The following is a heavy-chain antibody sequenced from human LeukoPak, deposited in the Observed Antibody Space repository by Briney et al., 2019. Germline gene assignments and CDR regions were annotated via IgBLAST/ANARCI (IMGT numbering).Heavy chain of an antibody. CDR2: IRPSDTYT. J-gene: IGHJ4*02. D-gene: IGHD2-2*01. CDR1: GYTFTTYY. CDR3: ARDSHAYAYDF. V-gene: IGHV1-46*01. Sequence: ASVKVSCKPSGYTFTTYYIHWVRQAPGQGLEWMGVIRPSDTYTNCAQKFQGRVTMTRDTSARTVYMELSSLRSADTAVYYCARDSHAYAYDFWGQGTLVTVSS.